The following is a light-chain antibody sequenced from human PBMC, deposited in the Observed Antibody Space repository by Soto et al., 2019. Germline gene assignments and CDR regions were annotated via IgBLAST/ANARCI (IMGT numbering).Light chain of an antibody. CDR1: SSNIGSNY. CDR3: AAWDDSLSGRV. V-gene: IGLV1-47*01. Sequence: QSVLTQPPSASGTPGQRVTISCSGSSSNIGSNYVHWYQHLPGTAPKLLIYRNNQRPSGVPDRFSGSKSGTSASLAISGLRSEDEADYYCAAWDDSLSGRVFGGGTKLTVL. J-gene: IGLJ2*01. CDR2: RNN.